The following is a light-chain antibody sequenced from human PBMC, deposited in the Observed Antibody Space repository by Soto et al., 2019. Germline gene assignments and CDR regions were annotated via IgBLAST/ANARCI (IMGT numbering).Light chain of an antibody. Sequence: QSALTQPASVSGSPGQSITISCTGTSSDVGSYNLVSWYQQHPGKAPKLMIYEGSKRPSGVSNRFSGSKSGNTASLTISGLQAEDEADYYCCSYAGSSTLWVFGGGTKL. CDR2: EGS. V-gene: IGLV2-23*01. CDR3: CSYAGSSTLWV. J-gene: IGLJ3*02. CDR1: SSDVGSYNL.